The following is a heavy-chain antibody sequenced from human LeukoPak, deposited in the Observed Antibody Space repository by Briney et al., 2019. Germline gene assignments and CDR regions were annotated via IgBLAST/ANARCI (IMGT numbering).Heavy chain of an antibody. CDR2: IYYSGST. CDR1: GSSISSGGYY. CDR3: ARGSQRITMVRGVNYGMDV. J-gene: IGHJ6*02. V-gene: IGHV4-31*03. D-gene: IGHD3-10*01. Sequence: SETLSLTCTVSGSSISSGGYYWSWIRQHPGKGLEWIGYIYYSGSTYYNPSLKSRVTISVDTSKNQFSLKLSSVTAADTAVYYCARGSQRITMVRGVNYGMDVWGQGTTVTVSS.